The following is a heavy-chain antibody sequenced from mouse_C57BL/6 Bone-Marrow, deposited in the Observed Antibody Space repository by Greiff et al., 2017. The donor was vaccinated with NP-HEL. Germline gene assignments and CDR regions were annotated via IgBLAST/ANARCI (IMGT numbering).Heavy chain of an antibody. V-gene: IGHV1-18*01. CDR3: ASEGFAY. CDR1: GYTFTDYN. J-gene: IGHJ3*01. Sequence: EVQLQQSGPELVKPGASVKISCKASGYTFTDYNMAWVKQSHGKSLEWIGDINPNNGGTIYNQKFKGQATFTVDNSSSTAYMQLRSLTSVDTAVYYCASEGFAYWGQGTLVTVSA. CDR2: INPNNGGT.